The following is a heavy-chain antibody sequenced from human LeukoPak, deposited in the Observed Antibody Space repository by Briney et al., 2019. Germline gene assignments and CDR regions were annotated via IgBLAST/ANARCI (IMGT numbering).Heavy chain of an antibody. J-gene: IGHJ3*02. CDR1: GFTFSSYA. CDR2: ISRGTPTT. CDR3: AKGYYDSSGYTYAFDM. D-gene: IGHD3-22*01. Sequence: GGSLRLSCAASGFTFSSYAMSWVRQAPGKGLEWVSTISRGTPTTYYTDPVKGRFIISRDNSKNTVYLQMNSLRAEDTALYYCAKGYYDSSGYTYAFDMWGQGTLVTVSS. V-gene: IGHV3-23*01.